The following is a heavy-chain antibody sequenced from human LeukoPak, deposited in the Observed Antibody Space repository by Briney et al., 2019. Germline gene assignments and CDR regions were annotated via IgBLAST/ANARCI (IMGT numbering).Heavy chain of an antibody. V-gene: IGHV3-53*01. CDR3: ASPSSGQSFDI. CDR2: TYSDGST. D-gene: IGHD6-19*01. CDR1: GFTVSSNY. J-gene: IGHJ3*02. Sequence: GGSLRLSCAASGFTVSSNYMSWVRQAPGKGLEWVSLTYSDGSTYYADSVKGRFTISRDNSENSLYLQMNTLRAENTAVYYCASPSSGQSFDIWGQGTMVTVSS.